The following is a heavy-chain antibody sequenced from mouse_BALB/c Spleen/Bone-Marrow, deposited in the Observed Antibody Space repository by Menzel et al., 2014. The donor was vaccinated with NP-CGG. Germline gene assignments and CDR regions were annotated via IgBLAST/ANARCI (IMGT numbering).Heavy chain of an antibody. CDR3: ARLSYYGRFAY. D-gene: IGHD1-1*01. CDR2: INPDSSTI. CDR1: GFDFSRYW. Sequence: DVHLVESGGGLVQPGGSLKLSCAASGFDFSRYWMSWVRQAPGKGPEWIGEINPDSSTINYTPSRKDKFIISRDNAKNTLYLQMSKVRSEDTALYYCARLSYYGRFAYWGQGTLVTVSA. V-gene: IGHV4-1*02. J-gene: IGHJ3*01.